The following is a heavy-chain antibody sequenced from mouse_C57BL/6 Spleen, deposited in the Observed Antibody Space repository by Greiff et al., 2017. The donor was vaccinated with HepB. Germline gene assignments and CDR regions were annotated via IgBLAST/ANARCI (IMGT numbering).Heavy chain of an antibody. CDR3: ARDIELYGSGYAMDY. Sequence: QVQLQQPGAELVRPGTSVKLSCKASGYTFTSYWMHWVKQRPGQGLEWIGVIDPSDSYTNYNQKFKGKATLTVDTSSSTAYMQLSSLTSEDSAVYYCARDIELYGSGYAMDYWGQGTSVTVSS. D-gene: IGHD1-1*01. CDR1: GYTFTSYW. J-gene: IGHJ4*01. CDR2: IDPSDSYT. V-gene: IGHV1-59*01.